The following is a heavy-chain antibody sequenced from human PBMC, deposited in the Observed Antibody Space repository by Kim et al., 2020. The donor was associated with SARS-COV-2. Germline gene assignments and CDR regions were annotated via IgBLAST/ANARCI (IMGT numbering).Heavy chain of an antibody. V-gene: IGHV1-8*01. D-gene: IGHD2-15*01. CDR3: ARGISNKLLFNYYYYMDV. J-gene: IGHJ6*03. CDR2: MNPDSGNT. CDR1: GYTFTRYD. Sequence: ASVNVSCKASGYTFTRYDINWVRQATGQGLEWMGWMNPDSGNTGYAQKFQGRVTMTSNTSTSTAYMELSSLRSEDKAVYYCARGISNKLLFNYYYYMDVW.